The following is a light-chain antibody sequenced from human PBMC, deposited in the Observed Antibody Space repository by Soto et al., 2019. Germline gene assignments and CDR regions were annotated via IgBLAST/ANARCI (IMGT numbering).Light chain of an antibody. J-gene: IGLJ1*01. V-gene: IGLV4-60*02. CDR1: SGHSSYI. CDR3: ETWVSNTYV. Sequence: QSVLTQSSSASASLGSSVKLTCTLSSGHSSYIIAWHQQQPGKAPRYLMKLEGSGSYNTESGVPDRFSGSSSGADRYLTISNLQFEDEADYYCETWVSNTYVFGTGTKLTVL. CDR2: LEGSGSY.